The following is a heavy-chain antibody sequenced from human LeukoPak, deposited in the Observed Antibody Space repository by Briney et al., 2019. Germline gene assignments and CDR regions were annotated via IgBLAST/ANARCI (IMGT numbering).Heavy chain of an antibody. CDR1: GGSISSGGYS. Sequence: SQTLSLTCAVSGGSISSGGYSWSWIRQPPGKGLEWIGYIYHSGSTYYNPSLKSRVTISVDRSKNQFSLKLSSVTAADTAVYYCARGHYDILTGYGGWFDPWGQGTLVTVSS. D-gene: IGHD3-9*01. CDR3: ARGHYDILTGYGGWFDP. CDR2: IYHSGST. V-gene: IGHV4-30-2*01. J-gene: IGHJ5*02.